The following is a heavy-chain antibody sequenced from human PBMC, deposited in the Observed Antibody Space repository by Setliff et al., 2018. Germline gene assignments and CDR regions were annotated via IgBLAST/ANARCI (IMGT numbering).Heavy chain of an antibody. Sequence: GGSLRLSCAASGYTSSSYAMTWVRQAPGKGLEWVSRVNDDGTTDHAAPVKGRFTISRDDSKNTLYLQINSLKTEDTAVYYCTTDSQLGFDYWGRGTLVTVSS. D-gene: IGHD1-1*01. J-gene: IGHJ4*02. CDR1: GYTSSSYA. V-gene: IGHV3-15*01. CDR2: VNDDGTT. CDR3: TTDSQLGFDY.